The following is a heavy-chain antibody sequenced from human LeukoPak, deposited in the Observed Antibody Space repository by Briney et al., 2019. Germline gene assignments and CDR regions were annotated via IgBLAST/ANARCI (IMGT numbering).Heavy chain of an antibody. CDR1: GFTFSSYA. Sequence: GGSLRLSCAASGFTFSSYAMSWVRQAPGKGLEWVSAISGSGGSTYYADSVKGRFTISRDNSKNTLYLQMNSLRAEDTAVYYCAKGERDGYNPGYYFDYWGQGTLVTVSS. V-gene: IGHV3-23*01. CDR3: AKGERDGYNPGYYFDY. J-gene: IGHJ4*02. D-gene: IGHD5-24*01. CDR2: ISGSGGST.